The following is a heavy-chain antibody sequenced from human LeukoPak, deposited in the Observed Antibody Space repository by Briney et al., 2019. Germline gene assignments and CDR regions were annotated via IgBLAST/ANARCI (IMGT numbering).Heavy chain of an antibody. V-gene: IGHV1-69*04. J-gene: IGHJ6*02. D-gene: IGHD2-2*01. CDR3: ARRTDIVAVPAASFYGMDV. CDR2: IIPILGIA. CDR1: GGTFSSYA. Sequence: SVKVSCKASGGTFSSYAISWVRQAPGQGLGWMGRIIPILGIANYAQKFQGRVTITADKSTSTAYMELSSLRSEDTAVYYCARRTDIVAVPAASFYGMDVWGQGTTVTVSS.